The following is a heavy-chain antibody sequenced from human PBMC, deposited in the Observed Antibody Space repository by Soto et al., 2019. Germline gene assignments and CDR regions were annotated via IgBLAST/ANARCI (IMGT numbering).Heavy chain of an antibody. Sequence: EVQLVESGGGLVKPGGSLRLSCAASGFTFTNNNMNWVRQAPGKGLEWVSSISSSSSFRNYADSVNGRFSISRDNDKKLVYLEMDSLSAEDTAVYYCARDPPLSVLVVVATDDFWGQGTLGTVSS. CDR1: GFTFTNNN. D-gene: IGHD3-22*01. CDR2: ISSSSSFR. CDR3: ARDPPLSVLVVVATDDF. V-gene: IGHV3-21*02. J-gene: IGHJ4*02.